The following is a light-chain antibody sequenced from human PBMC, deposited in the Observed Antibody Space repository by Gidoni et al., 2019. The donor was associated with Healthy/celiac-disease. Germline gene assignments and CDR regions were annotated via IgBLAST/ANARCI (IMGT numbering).Light chain of an antibody. J-gene: IGLJ3*02. V-gene: IGLV1-47*02. CDR3: AAWDDSLSGPTV. CDR2: SNN. CDR1: SSNIGSNY. Sequence: QSVLPQPPSASGTPGQRVTISCSGSSSNIGSNYVYWYQQLPGTAPKLLIYSNNQRPSGVPDRFSGSKSGTSASLAISGLRSEDEADYYCAAWDDSLSGPTVFGGGTKLTVL.